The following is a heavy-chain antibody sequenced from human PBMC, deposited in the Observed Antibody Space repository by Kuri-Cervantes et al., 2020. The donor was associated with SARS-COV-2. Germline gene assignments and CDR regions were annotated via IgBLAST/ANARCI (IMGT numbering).Heavy chain of an antibody. CDR3: ATCIAGDWFDP. D-gene: IGHD1-14*01. CDR2: IYYSGST. V-gene: IGHV4-39*01. CDR1: GGSISSSSYY. Sequence: SETLSLTCTVSGGSISSSSYYWGWIRQPPGKGLGWIGSIYYSGSTYYNPSLKSRVTISVDTSKNQFSLKLSSVTAADTAVYYCATCIAGDWFDPWGQGTLVTVSS. J-gene: IGHJ5*02.